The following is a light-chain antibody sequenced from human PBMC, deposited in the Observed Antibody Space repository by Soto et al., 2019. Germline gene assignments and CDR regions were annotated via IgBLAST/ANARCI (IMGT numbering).Light chain of an antibody. CDR1: QSVSSRY. J-gene: IGKJ1*01. CDR2: GAS. CDR3: QQYGSSPPWT. Sequence: EIVLTQFPGTMSLSPGERATLSCRASQSVSSRYLAWYQQKPGQAPRLLIYGASSRATGISDRFSGSGSGTDFTLIISRLEPEDFAVYYCQQYGSSPPWTFGKGTKVEIK. V-gene: IGKV3-20*01.